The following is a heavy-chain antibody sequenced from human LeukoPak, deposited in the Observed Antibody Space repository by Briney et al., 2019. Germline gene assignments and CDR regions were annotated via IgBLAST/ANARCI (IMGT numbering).Heavy chain of an antibody. CDR1: GFTFSSYS. J-gene: IGHJ5*02. Sequence: GGSLRLSCAASGFTFSSYSMNWVRQAPGKGLEWVSSISSSSSYIYYADSVKGRFTISRDNAKNSLYLQMNSLRAEDTAVYYCARVNSGDFWSGFLRFDPWGQGTLVTVSS. D-gene: IGHD3-3*01. CDR2: ISSSSSYI. V-gene: IGHV3-21*01. CDR3: ARVNSGDFWSGFLRFDP.